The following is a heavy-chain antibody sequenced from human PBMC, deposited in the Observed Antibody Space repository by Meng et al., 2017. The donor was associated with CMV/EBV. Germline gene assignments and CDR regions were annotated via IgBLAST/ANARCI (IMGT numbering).Heavy chain of an antibody. J-gene: IGHJ4*02. CDR3: AGDDSSGYPDY. V-gene: IGHV1-18*01. CDR2: INAYNGNT. Sequence: SCKASGDTFTSYDISWVRQAPGQGLEWMGWINAYNGNTNYAQKLQGRVTMTTDTSTSTAYMELRSLRSDDTAVYYCAGDDSSGYPDYWGQGTLVTVSS. D-gene: IGHD3-22*01. CDR1: GDTFTSYD.